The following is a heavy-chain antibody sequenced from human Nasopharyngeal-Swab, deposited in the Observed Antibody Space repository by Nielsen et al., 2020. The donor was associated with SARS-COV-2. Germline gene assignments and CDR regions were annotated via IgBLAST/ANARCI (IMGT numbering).Heavy chain of an antibody. J-gene: IGHJ4*02. CDR1: GYTFTSYY. CDR2: INPSGGST. Sequence: KFSCKASGYTFTSYYMHWVRQAPVQGLEWMGIINPSGGSTSYAQKFQGRVTMTRDTSTSTVYMELSSLRSEDTAVYYCARDEGWIVVVTAILDYWGQGTLVTVSS. D-gene: IGHD2-21*02. CDR3: ARDEGWIVVVTAILDY. V-gene: IGHV1-46*01.